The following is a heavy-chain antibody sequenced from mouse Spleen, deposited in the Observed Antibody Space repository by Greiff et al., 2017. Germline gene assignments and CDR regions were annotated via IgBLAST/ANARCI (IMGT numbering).Heavy chain of an antibody. Sequence: EVQLVESEGGLVQPGSSMKLSCTASGFTFSDYYMAWVRQVPEKGLEWVANINYDGSSTYYLDSLKSRFIISRDNAKNILYLQMSSLKSEDTATYYCARDGVITTVVATDWYFDVWGTGTTVTVSS. D-gene: IGHD1-1*01. V-gene: IGHV5-16*01. CDR2: INYDGSST. J-gene: IGHJ1*03. CDR3: ARDGVITTVVATDWYFDV. CDR1: GFTFSDYY.